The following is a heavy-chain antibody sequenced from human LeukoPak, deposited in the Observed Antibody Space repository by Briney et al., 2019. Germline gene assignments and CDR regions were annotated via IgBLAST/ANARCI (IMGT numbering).Heavy chain of an antibody. CDR1: GFTFSDYY. Sequence: PGGSLRLSCAASGFTFSDYYMSWIRQAPGKGLEWVSYISGGNTIYYADSVKGRFTISRDNAKKSLYLQMNSLRAEDTAVYYCVRLGSGANGVDYWGQGTLVTVSS. CDR2: ISGGNTI. CDR3: VRLGSGANGVDY. V-gene: IGHV3-11*01. J-gene: IGHJ4*02. D-gene: IGHD3-10*01.